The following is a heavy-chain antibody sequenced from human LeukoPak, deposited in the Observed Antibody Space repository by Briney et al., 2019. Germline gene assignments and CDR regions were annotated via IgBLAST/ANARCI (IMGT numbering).Heavy chain of an antibody. CDR3: AIDPNWGTHS. CDR2: IMISGDDT. J-gene: IGHJ4*02. V-gene: IGHV3-23*01. CDR1: GFTFNNYA. D-gene: IGHD7-27*01. Sequence: GGSLRLSCAGSGFTFNNYAMSWVRQTPRKGLEWVSTIMISGDDTYYADPVKGRFTMSRDNSKNALYLQMNSLRVEDTAVYYCAIDPNWGTHSWGQGVLVTVSS.